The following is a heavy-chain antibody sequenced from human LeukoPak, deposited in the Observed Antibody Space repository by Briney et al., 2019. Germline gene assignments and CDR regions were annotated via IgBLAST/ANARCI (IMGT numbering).Heavy chain of an antibody. CDR2: IWYDGSKK. CDR3: ARDDCSTASCLAY. V-gene: IGHV3-33*01. J-gene: IGHJ4*02. Sequence: PGRSLRLSCAASGFTFSNYGMHWVRQAPGKGLEWEAVIWYDGSKKYYADSVKGRFTISRDDTKNTLYLQMNSLRVEDTAGYYCARDDCSTASCLAYWGQGTLVSVSS. CDR1: GFTFSNYG. D-gene: IGHD2-2*01.